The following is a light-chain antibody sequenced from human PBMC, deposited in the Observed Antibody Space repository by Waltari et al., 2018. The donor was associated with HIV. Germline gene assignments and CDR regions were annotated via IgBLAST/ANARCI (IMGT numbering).Light chain of an antibody. CDR2: EVN. CDR1: SGSIASNY. V-gene: IGLV6-57*03. Sequence: NFMLTQPHSVSESPGKTVTISCTRSSGSIASNYVQWYQQRPGSAPPTVLYEVNQRPSGVPERFSVSIDRSSNSASLTISGLKTEDEADYYCQSYDSSNHNWVFGGGTKLTVL. CDR3: QSYDSSNHNWV. J-gene: IGLJ3*02.